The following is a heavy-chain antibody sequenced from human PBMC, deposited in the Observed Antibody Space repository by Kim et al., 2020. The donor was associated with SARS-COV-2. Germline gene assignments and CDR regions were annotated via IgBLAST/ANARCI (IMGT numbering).Heavy chain of an antibody. CDR3: ARDITMVRGVMFGWFDP. CDR2: INAGNGNT. Sequence: ASVKVSCKASGYTFTSYAMHWVRQAPGQRLEWMGWINAGNGNTKYSQKFQGRVTITRDTSASTAYMELSSLRSEDTAVYYCARDITMVRGVMFGWFDPWGQGTLVTVSS. V-gene: IGHV1-3*01. CDR1: GYTFTSYA. J-gene: IGHJ5*02. D-gene: IGHD3-10*01.